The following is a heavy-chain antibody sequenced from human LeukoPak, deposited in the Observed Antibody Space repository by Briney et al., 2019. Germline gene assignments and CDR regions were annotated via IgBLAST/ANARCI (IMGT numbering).Heavy chain of an antibody. CDR1: GGSFSGYY. J-gene: IGHJ6*02. CDR3: ARTLTLYKVDIVATRYYYYGMDV. CDR2: INHSGST. Sequence: PSQTLSLTCAVYGGSFSGYYWSWIRQPPGEGLEWIGEINHSGSTNYNPSLKSRVTISVVTSKNQFSLKLSSVTAADTAVYYCARTLTLYKVDIVATRYYYYGMDVWGQGTTVTVSS. V-gene: IGHV4-34*01. D-gene: IGHD5-12*01.